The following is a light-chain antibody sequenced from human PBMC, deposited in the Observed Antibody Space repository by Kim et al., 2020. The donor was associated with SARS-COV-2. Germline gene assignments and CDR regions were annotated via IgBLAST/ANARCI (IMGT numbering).Light chain of an antibody. CDR1: QVIRND. V-gene: IGKV1-17*02. CDR3: LKNNTVPLT. J-gene: IGKJ5*01. Sequence: DIQMTQSPSSLSASVGDRVIITCRSNQVIRNDLGWYQQNPGGAPKRLIYGASSLQSGVPSSFRGSGSGTEFTLTISNLQPEDFATYFCLKNNTVPLTFGQGTRRGIK. CDR2: GAS.